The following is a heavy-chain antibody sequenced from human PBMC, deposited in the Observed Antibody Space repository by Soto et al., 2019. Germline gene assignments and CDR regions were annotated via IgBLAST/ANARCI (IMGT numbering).Heavy chain of an antibody. J-gene: IGHJ4*02. V-gene: IGHV1-69*12. D-gene: IGHD3-9*01. CDR3: AGEVGGTGLQF. CDR2: IIPMFGIV. CDR1: GGNFNNYG. Sequence: QVQLVQSGTEARKPGSSVKVSCETSGGNFNNYGFNWVRQVHGQRLEWMGGIIPMFGIVKVGQIFQPRVAVTADQSTGKAYMELTRLRPEDTAVYYCAGEVGGTGLQFWGQGTLVIVSS.